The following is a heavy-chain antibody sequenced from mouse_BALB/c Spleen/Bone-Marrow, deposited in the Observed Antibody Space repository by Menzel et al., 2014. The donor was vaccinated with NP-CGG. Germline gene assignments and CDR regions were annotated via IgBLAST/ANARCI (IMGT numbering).Heavy chain of an antibody. CDR3: VRNPIRRNAMDY. J-gene: IGHJ4*01. D-gene: IGHD2-12*01. V-gene: IGHV2-2*02. Sequence: QVQLQQSGPGLVQPSQSLSITCTVSGFSLTSYGVHWIRQSPGKGLEWLGVIWSGGSTDYNAPFISRLSISKDNSKSQVFFKMNSLRANDTAIYYCVRNPIRRNAMDYWGQGTSVTVSS. CDR1: GFSLTSYG. CDR2: IWSGGST.